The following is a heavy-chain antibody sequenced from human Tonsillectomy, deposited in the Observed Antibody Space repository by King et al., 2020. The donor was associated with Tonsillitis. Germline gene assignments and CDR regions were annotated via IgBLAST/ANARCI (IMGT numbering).Heavy chain of an antibody. Sequence: VQLQESGPGLVKPSETLSLTCTVSGGSFSSYYWTWIRQSPGKGLEWIGYIYYSGITNYNPSLKSRVTISVDTSKNQFSLKLISVTAADTAVYYCAREPACDRCGNDAFDIWGQGTMVTVS. CDR1: GGSFSSYY. V-gene: IGHV4-59*01. D-gene: IGHD3-22*01. CDR3: AREPACDRCGNDAFDI. J-gene: IGHJ3*02. CDR2: IYYSGIT.